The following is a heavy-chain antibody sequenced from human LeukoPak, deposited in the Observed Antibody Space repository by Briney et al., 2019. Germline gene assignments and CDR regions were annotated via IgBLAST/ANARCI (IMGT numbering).Heavy chain of an antibody. CDR1: GGSFSGYY. CDR2: INHSGST. CDR3: ARGRRLWFGELLYSYFDY. V-gene: IGHV4-34*01. Sequence: PSETLSLTCAVYGGSFSGYYWSWIRQPPGKGLEWIGEINHSGSTNFNPSLKSRVTISVDTSKNQSSLKLSSVTAADAAVYYCARGRRLWFGELLYSYFDYWGQGTLVTVAS. J-gene: IGHJ4*02. D-gene: IGHD3-10*01.